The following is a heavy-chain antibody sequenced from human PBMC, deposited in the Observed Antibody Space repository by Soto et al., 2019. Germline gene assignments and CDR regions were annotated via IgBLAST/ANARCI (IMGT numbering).Heavy chain of an antibody. V-gene: IGHV3-23*01. CDR1: GFTFSRYV. CDR3: VRDGYYYNSGTVGAFDI. J-gene: IGHJ3*02. D-gene: IGHD3-10*01. Sequence: PGGSLRLSCVASGFTFSRYVMSWVRQAPGKGLEWVSTINSNGDSTYYTDSVKGRFTISRDNAKNSLYLQMTSLRAEDTAVYYCVRDGYYYNSGTVGAFDIWGQGTMVTVSS. CDR2: INSNGDST.